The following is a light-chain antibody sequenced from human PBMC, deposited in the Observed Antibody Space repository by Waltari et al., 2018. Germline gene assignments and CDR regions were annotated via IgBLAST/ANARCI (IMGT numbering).Light chain of an antibody. CDR2: QDT. V-gene: IGLV3-1*01. CDR3: QAWDNSVV. Sequence: SYELTQPPSVSVSPGQTAIITCSGDELGDKYVCWYQQKPGHSPLLVIYQDTKRPSGIPERFSGSYSVNTATLTISGTQAMDEGDYYCQAWDNSVVFGGGTKLTVL. CDR1: ELGDKY. J-gene: IGLJ3*02.